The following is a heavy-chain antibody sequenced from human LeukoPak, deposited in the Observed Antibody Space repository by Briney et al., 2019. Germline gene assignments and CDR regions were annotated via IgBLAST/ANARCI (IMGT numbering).Heavy chain of an antibody. CDR3: AKDLKYSSSSEYFQH. Sequence: GGSLRLSCAASGFTFSSYAMSWVRQAPGKGLEWVSAISGSGGSTYYADSVKGRFTISRDNSKNTLYLQMNSLRAEDTAVYYCAKDLKYSSSSEYFQHWGQGTLVTVSS. CDR2: ISGSGGST. CDR1: GFTFSSYA. V-gene: IGHV3-23*01. D-gene: IGHD6-6*01. J-gene: IGHJ1*01.